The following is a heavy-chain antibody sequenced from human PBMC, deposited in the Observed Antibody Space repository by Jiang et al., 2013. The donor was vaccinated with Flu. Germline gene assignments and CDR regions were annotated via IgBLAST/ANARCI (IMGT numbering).Heavy chain of an antibody. D-gene: IGHD2-21*01. CDR2: IFPGDSDT. J-gene: IGHJ3*02. Sequence: VQLVESGAEVKKPGESLRISCKGSGYRFSSYWIGWVRQMPGKGLEWMGIIFPGDSDTRYSPSFQGQVTISADASINTTYLQWSSLKASDSAMYYCASPIITLANDIWGQGTMVTVSS. V-gene: IGHV5-51*01. CDR3: ASPIITLANDI. CDR1: GYRFSSYW.